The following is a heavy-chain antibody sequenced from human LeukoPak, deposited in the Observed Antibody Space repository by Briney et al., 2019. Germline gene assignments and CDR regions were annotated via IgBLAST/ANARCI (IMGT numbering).Heavy chain of an antibody. CDR2: ISYDGSNK. V-gene: IGHV3-30-3*01. D-gene: IGHD4-17*01. CDR1: GFTFSSYA. J-gene: IGHJ4*02. CDR3: AREWSYGDYFDY. Sequence: GGSLRLSCAASGFTFSSYAMHWVRQAPGKGLEWVAVISYDGSNKYYADSVKGRFTISRDNSKNTLYLQMNSLRAEDTAVYYCAREWSYGDYFDYWGQGTLVTVSS.